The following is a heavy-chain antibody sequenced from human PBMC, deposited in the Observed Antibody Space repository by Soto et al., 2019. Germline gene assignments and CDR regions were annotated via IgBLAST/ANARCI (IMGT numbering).Heavy chain of an antibody. CDR3: ARRSSGWYFDY. CDR1: GFTFSSYA. Sequence: EVQLLESGGGLVQPGGSLRLSCAASGFTFSSYAMSWVRQAPGKGLEWVSAISGSGGSTYYADSVKGRFTISRDNSKNTLYLQMNSRRAEDTALYYCARRSSGWYFDYWGQGTLVTVSS. J-gene: IGHJ4*02. D-gene: IGHD6-19*01. V-gene: IGHV3-23*01. CDR2: ISGSGGST.